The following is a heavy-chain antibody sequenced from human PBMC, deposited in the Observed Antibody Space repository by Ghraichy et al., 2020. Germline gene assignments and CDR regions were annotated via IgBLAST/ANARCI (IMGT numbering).Heavy chain of an antibody. J-gene: IGHJ4*02. CDR2: ISSSSSYI. CDR1: GFTFSSYS. Sequence: GSLRLSCAASGFTFSSYSMNWVRQAPGKGLEWVSSISSSSSYIYYADSVKGRFTISRDNAKNSLYLQMNSLRAEDTAVYYCAREARLDTAMVIDYWGQGTLVTVSS. V-gene: IGHV3-21*01. D-gene: IGHD5-18*01. CDR3: AREARLDTAMVIDY.